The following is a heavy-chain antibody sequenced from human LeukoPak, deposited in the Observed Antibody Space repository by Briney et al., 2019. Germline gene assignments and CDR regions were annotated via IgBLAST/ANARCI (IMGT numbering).Heavy chain of an antibody. J-gene: IGHJ4*02. CDR1: GFTFSDYN. CDR3: AREGIAAGGDY. CDR2: ITSGTTYI. Sequence: GRSLRLSCAASGFTFSDYNMNWVRQSPEKGLEWVSSITSGTTYIYYADSVRGRFTLSRDNAKNSLYLQMNSLRAEDTAVYYCAREGIAAGGDYWGQGTLVTVSS. V-gene: IGHV3-21*01. D-gene: IGHD6-13*01.